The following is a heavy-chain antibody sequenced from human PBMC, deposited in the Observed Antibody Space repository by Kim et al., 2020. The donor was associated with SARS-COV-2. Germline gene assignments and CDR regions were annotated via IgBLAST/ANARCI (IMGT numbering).Heavy chain of an antibody. J-gene: IGHJ4*02. V-gene: IGHV4-34*01. CDR2: INHSGST. CDR1: GGSFSGYY. D-gene: IGHD6-19*01. CDR3: ARGHRTLGYSRQWLPTPIDY. Sequence: SETLSLTCAVYGGSFSGYYWSWIRQPPGKGLEWMGEINHSGSTNYNPSLKSRVTIAVDTSKNQFSLKLSSVTAADTAVYYCARGHRTLGYSRQWLPTPIDYWGQGTLVTVSS.